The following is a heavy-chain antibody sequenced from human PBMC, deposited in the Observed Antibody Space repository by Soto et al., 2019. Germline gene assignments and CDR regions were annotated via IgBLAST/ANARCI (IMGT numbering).Heavy chain of an antibody. D-gene: IGHD3-3*01. CDR3: ARSTFGVVTPYFDY. J-gene: IGHJ4*02. CDR1: GGSISSYY. V-gene: IGHV4-59*01. CDR2: IYYSGST. Sequence: PSETLSLTCTVSGGSISSYYWSWIRQPPGKGLEWIGYIYYSGSTNYNPSLKSRVTISVDTSKNQFSLKLSSVTAADTAVYYCARSTFGVVTPYFDYWGQGTLVTVSS.